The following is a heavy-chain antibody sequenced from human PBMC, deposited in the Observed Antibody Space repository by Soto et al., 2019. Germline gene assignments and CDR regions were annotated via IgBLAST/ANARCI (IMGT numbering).Heavy chain of an antibody. Sequence: EWMGWISAYNGNTNYAQKLQGRVTMTTDTSTSTAYMELRSLRSDDTAVYYCARDPSYYDILTGYYPRYYYYYGMDVWGQGTTVTVSS. V-gene: IGHV1-18*01. CDR3: ARDPSYYDILTGYYPRYYYYYGMDV. D-gene: IGHD3-9*01. CDR2: ISAYNGNT. J-gene: IGHJ6*02.